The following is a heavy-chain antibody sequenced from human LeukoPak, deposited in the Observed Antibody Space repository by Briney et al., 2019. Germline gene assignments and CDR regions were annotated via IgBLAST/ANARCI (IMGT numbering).Heavy chain of an antibody. Sequence: PSETLSLTCTVSGGSISSSSYYWGWIRQPPGKGLEWVGSIYYSVSTYYNPSLKSRITISIDTSKNQFSLKLSSVTAADTAVYYCVTQRGYYDSPDNYWGQGTLVTVSS. J-gene: IGHJ4*02. CDR1: GGSISSSSYY. V-gene: IGHV4-39*01. D-gene: IGHD3-22*01. CDR2: IYYSVST. CDR3: VTQRGYYDSPDNY.